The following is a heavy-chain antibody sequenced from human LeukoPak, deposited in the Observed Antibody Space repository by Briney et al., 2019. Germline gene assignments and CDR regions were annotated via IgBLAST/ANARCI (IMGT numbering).Heavy chain of an antibody. J-gene: IGHJ5*02. D-gene: IGHD2-2*01. V-gene: IGHV4-4*02. CDR3: ARAKKYCSSTSCYAGGRFDP. Sequence: SGTLSLTCAVSGGSISSSNWWSWVRQPPGKGLEWIGEIYHSGSTNYNPSLKSRVTISVDKSKNQFSLKLSSVTAADTAVYYCARAKKYCSSTSCYAGGRFDPRGQGTLVTVSS. CDR2: IYHSGST. CDR1: GGSISSSNW.